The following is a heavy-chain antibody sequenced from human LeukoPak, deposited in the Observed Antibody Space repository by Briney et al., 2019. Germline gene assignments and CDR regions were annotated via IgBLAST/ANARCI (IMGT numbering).Heavy chain of an antibody. CDR3: AKDRGYGSGSYSGMYYFDY. CDR1: GFTFSSYA. V-gene: IGHV3-23*01. D-gene: IGHD3-10*01. CDR2: ISGSIVAT. Sequence: GGSLRISCAGSGFTFSSYAMAWVRQAPGKGLEWVSTISGSIVATYYADSVKGRFTISRDSSKNTLSLQMNSLRPEDTAVYYCAKDRGYGSGSYSGMYYFDYWGQGTLVTVSS. J-gene: IGHJ4*02.